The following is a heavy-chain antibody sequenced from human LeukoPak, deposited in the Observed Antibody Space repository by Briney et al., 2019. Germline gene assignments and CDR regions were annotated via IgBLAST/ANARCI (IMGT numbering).Heavy chain of an antibody. CDR1: GFTFSSFW. Sequence: GGSLRLSCAASGFTFSSFWMNWVRQAPGKGLEWVANMKQDRIEKYYVDSVKGRFTISRDNAKNTLYLQMNSLRVEDTAVYYCARGFLGSCSGGSCYSGYWGQGTLVAVSS. D-gene: IGHD2-15*01. V-gene: IGHV3-7*02. J-gene: IGHJ4*02. CDR2: MKQDRIEK. CDR3: ARGFLGSCSGGSCYSGY.